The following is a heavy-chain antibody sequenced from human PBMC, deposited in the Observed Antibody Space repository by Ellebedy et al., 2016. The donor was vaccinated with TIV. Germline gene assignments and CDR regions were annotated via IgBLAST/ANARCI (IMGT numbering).Heavy chain of an antibody. CDR2: INQGGNEI. Sequence: PGGSLRLSCAASGFTFSTNWMGWVRQAPGKGLEWVANINQGGNEIYYVDSVRGRFIVSRDNPKNSLYLQMNSLRADDTAVYFCATLRYSSGYFIDYWGQGTLVTVSS. D-gene: IGHD6-19*01. CDR3: ATLRYSSGYFIDY. V-gene: IGHV3-7*01. J-gene: IGHJ4*02. CDR1: GFTFSTNW.